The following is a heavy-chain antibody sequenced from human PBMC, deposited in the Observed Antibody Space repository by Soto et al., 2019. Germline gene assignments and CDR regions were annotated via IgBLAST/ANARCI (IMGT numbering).Heavy chain of an antibody. V-gene: IGHV3-74*01. D-gene: IGHD5-18*01. CDR3: ARDGGYSYGQITYYYYGMDV. CDR1: GVTFSSYW. CDR2: INSDGSST. Sequence: GGSLRLSCAASGVTFSSYWMHWVRQAPGKGLVWVSRINSDGSSTSYADSVKGRFTISRDNAKNTLYLQMNSLRAEDTAVYYCARDGGYSYGQITYYYYGMDVWGQGTTVTVSS. J-gene: IGHJ6*02.